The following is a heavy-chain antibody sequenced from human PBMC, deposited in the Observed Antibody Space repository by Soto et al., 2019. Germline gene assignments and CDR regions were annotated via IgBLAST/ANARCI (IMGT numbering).Heavy chain of an antibody. Sequence: EVQLVESGGGLVQPGGSLRLSCAASGFTLSSYDIHWVRQATGEGLAWVSGIGSGGDTNYADSVKGRFIISREDGKNSLYLQMNNLRVGDTDVYYCTRKTPPTGMEVWGQGATVTVSS. J-gene: IGHJ6*02. CDR2: IGSGGDT. CDR3: TRKTPPTGMEV. CDR1: GFTLSSYD. V-gene: IGHV3-13*01. D-gene: IGHD3-9*01.